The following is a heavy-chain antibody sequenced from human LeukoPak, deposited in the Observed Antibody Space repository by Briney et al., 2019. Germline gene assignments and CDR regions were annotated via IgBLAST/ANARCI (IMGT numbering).Heavy chain of an antibody. V-gene: IGHV4-4*07. Sequence: SETLSLTCTVSGGSISSYYWSWIRQPAGKGLESIGHISTSGSTNYNPSLKSRVTMSVDTSKNQFSLKLSSVTAADTAVYYCARGRKYTSGYRVTELGSGYSDYWGQGTLVTVSS. CDR2: ISTSGST. J-gene: IGHJ4*02. CDR3: ARGRKYTSGYRVTELGSGYSDY. CDR1: GGSISSYY. D-gene: IGHD5-18*01.